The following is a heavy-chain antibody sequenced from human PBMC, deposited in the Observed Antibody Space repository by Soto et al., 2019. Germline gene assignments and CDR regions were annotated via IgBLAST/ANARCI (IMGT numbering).Heavy chain of an antibody. V-gene: IGHV3-48*01. CDR2: ISSSSSTI. Sequence: PGGPPTPSRSTPGFTFRSYSLNPAPPGPGKGLEWVSYISSSSSTIYYADSVKGRFTISRDNAKNSLYLQMNSLRAEDTAVYYCARDKIEQLETFDYWGQGTLVTVSS. CDR1: GFTFRSYS. D-gene: IGHD6-13*01. CDR3: ARDKIEQLETFDY. J-gene: IGHJ4*02.